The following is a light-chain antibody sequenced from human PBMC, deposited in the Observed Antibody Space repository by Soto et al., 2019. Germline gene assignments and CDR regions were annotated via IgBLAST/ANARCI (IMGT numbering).Light chain of an antibody. CDR1: QSLGSDY. CDR3: QLYGTSRA. CDR2: GVS. V-gene: IGKV3-20*01. J-gene: IGKJ1*01. Sequence: ETVLTQSPGTLSLSPGERATLSCRASQSLGSDYLAWYQQKPGQAPRLLIYGVSSRATDIPDRFSGSGSGTDFTLTISRLEQEDFAMYYCQLYGTSRAFDQGTKV.